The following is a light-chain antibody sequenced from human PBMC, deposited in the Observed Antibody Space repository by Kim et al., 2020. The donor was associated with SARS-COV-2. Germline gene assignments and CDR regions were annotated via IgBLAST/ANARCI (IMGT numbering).Light chain of an antibody. CDR1: SSTIGSNY. CDR3: AAWDDSLSGPL. Sequence: GQRVTISCSGSSSTIGSNYVYWYQQLPGTAPKLLIYRNNQRPSGVPDRFSGSKSGTSASLAISGLRSEDEADYYCAAWDDSLSGPLFGGGTQLTVL. CDR2: RNN. V-gene: IGLV1-47*01. J-gene: IGLJ2*01.